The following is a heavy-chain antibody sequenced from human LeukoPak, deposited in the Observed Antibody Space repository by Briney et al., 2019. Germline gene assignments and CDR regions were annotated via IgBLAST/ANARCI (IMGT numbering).Heavy chain of an antibody. V-gene: IGHV4-59*01. CDR3: ARVYCSSTSCYGPGGLNWFDP. CDR1: GGSISSYY. CDR2: IYYSGST. Sequence: SETLSLACTVSGGSISSYYWSWIRQPPGKGLEWIGYIYYSGSTNYNPSLKSRVTISVDTSKNQFSLKLSSVTAADTAVYYCARVYCSSTSCYGPGGLNWFDPWGQGTLVTVSS. D-gene: IGHD2-2*01. J-gene: IGHJ5*02.